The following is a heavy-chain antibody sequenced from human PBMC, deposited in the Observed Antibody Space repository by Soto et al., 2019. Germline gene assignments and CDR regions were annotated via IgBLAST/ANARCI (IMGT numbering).Heavy chain of an antibody. J-gene: IGHJ6*02. CDR3: ARNKFLGGMDV. CDR2: ISSSSSYI. D-gene: IGHD3-3*01. CDR1: GFTFSSYS. V-gene: IGHV3-21*01. Sequence: PGGSLRLSCAASGFTFSSYSMNWVRQAPVKGLEWVSSISSSSSYIYYADSVKGRFTISRDNAKNSLYLQMNSLRAEDTAVYYCARNKFLGGMDVWGQGTTVTVSS.